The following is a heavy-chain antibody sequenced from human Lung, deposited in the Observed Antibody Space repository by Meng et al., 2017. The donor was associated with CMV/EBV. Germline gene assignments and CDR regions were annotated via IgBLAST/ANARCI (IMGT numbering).Heavy chain of an antibody. V-gene: IGHV4-4*02. J-gene: IGHJ1*01. D-gene: IGHD3-10*01. CDR2: IPHRGSS. CDR1: GDSLTNHNW. CDR3: LRRSGGSV. Sequence: QVQLRASGPALVKPSGTLSLTCAVSGDSLTNHNWWAWVRQPPGKGLEWIGEIPHRGSSAYNPSLKSRVSMSIDKSKNQFSLKLTSVTAADTAVYHCLRRSGGSVWGQGTLVTVSS.